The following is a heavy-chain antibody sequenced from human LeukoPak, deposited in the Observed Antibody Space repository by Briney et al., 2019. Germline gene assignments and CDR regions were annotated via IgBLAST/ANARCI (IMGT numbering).Heavy chain of an antibody. V-gene: IGHV3-23*01. CDR3: AKRAGSDWYFDL. CDR2: ISDSGGAT. CDR1: GFVFSTYW. Sequence: PGGSLRLSCAGSGFVFSTYWMRWVRQAPGKGLEWVSAISDSGGATYYADSVKGRFTISRDNSKNTLYLQMNSLRAEDTAVYYCAKRAGSDWYFDLWGRGTLVTVSS. J-gene: IGHJ2*01.